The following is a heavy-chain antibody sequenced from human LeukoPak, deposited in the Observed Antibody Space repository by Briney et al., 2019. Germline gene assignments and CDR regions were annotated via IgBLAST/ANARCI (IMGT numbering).Heavy chain of an antibody. Sequence: GGSLRLSCAASGIIFSNYAMHWVRQGPGKGLECISTISSDGGSTYYANSVKGRFTISRDNSKNTLYLQMGSLRAEDMAVYYCARGRQGAKTRYFDLWGGGTRVTVSS. D-gene: IGHD1-26*01. V-gene: IGHV3-64*01. J-gene: IGHJ2*01. CDR1: GIIFSNYA. CDR2: ISSDGGST. CDR3: ARGRQGAKTRYFDL.